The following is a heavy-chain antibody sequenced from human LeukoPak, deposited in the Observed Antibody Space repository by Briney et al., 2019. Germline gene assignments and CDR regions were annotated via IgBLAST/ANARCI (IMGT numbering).Heavy chain of an antibody. CDR3: AKDGEDDIVVVPAAMYYYFDY. V-gene: IGHV3-30*02. J-gene: IGHJ4*02. CDR2: IRYDGSNK. Sequence: GGSLRLSCAASGFTFSSYGMHWVRQAPGKGLEWVAFIRYDGSNKYYADSVKGRFTISRDNSKNTLYLQMNSLRAEDTAVYYCAKDGEDDIVVVPAAMYYYFDYWGQGTLVTVSS. D-gene: IGHD2-2*01. CDR1: GFTFSSYG.